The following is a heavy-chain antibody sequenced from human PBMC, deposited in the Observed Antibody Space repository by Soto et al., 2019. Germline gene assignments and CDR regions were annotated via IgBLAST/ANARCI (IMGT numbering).Heavy chain of an antibody. Sequence: GASVKVSCKTSGYTFTNYYMHWVRQAPGQGLERMGMINPTGGSTSYAQKFQGRVTMTRDTSTSTVYMELSSLRSEDTAVYYCACEGAAPGNSGLYYFDYWGKGTLVTVSS. D-gene: IGHD6-13*01. CDR2: INPTGGST. V-gene: IGHV1-46*01. J-gene: IGHJ4*02. CDR1: GYTFTNYY. CDR3: ACEGAAPGNSGLYYFDY.